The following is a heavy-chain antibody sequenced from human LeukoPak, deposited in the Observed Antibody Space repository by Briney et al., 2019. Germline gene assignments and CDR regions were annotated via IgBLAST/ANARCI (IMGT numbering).Heavy chain of an antibody. D-gene: IGHD2-15*01. CDR2: ISSSSSYI. CDR1: GFTFSSYS. Sequence: GGSLRLSCAASGFTFSSYSMNWVRQAPGKGLEWVSSISSSSSYIYYADSVKGRFTISRDNAKNSLYLQMNSLRAEDTAVYYCARAKVVVAATHWFDPWGQGTLSPSPQ. V-gene: IGHV3-21*01. CDR3: ARAKVVVAATHWFDP. J-gene: IGHJ5*02.